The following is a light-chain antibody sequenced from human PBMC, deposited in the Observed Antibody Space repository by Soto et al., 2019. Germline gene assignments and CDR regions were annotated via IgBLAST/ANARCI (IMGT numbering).Light chain of an antibody. V-gene: IGKV3-15*01. Sequence: ERVMTQSPATLSVSPGETATLSCRASQSVSSNLAWYQQKPGQAPRLLIYSASTRATGIPARFSGSGSGTEFTLTISSLQSEDFAVYYCQQYKNWPRTFGQGTKVDIK. CDR3: QQYKNWPRT. CDR2: SAS. CDR1: QSVSSN. J-gene: IGKJ1*01.